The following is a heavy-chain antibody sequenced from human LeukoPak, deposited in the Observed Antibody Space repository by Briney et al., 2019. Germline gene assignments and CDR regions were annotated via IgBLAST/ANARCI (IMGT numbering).Heavy chain of an antibody. CDR3: ARDLYSYGSYYYYYGMDV. Sequence: GGSLRLSYAAYGFTFSSYWMHWVRQAPGKGLVWVARINSDGSSTSYADSVKGRFTISRDNAKNTLYLQMNSLRAEDTAVYYCARDLYSYGSYYYYYGMDVWGQGTTVTVSS. CDR2: INSDGSST. CDR1: GFTFSSYW. J-gene: IGHJ6*02. D-gene: IGHD5-18*01. V-gene: IGHV3-74*01.